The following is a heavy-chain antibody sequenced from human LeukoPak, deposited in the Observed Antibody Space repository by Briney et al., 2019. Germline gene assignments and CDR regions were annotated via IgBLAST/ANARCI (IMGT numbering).Heavy chain of an antibody. J-gene: IGHJ6*02. V-gene: IGHV3-21*01. CDR3: AREGVVNGMDV. CDR1: GFTFSSYS. Sequence: GGSLRLSCAASGFTFSSYSMNWVRQAPGKGREWVSSISSSSSYIYYADSVKGRFTISRDNAKNSLYLQMNSLRAEDTAVYYCAREGVVNGMDVWGQGTTVIVSS. CDR2: ISSSSSYI. D-gene: IGHD3-22*01.